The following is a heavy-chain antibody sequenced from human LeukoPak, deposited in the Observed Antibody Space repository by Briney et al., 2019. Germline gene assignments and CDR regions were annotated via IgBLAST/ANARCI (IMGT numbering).Heavy chain of an antibody. CDR2: ISSNGGST. Sequence: GGSLRLSCAASGFTFSSYAMHWVRQAPGKGLEYVSAISSNGGSTYYANSVKGRFTISRDNSKNTLYLQIGSLRAEDMAVYYCARGIYGDYTFDYWGQGTLVTVSS. V-gene: IGHV3-64*01. CDR3: ARGIYGDYTFDY. D-gene: IGHD4-17*01. J-gene: IGHJ4*02. CDR1: GFTFSSYA.